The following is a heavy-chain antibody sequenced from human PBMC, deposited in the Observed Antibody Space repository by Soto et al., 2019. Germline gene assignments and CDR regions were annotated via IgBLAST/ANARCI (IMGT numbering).Heavy chain of an antibody. CDR1: GFTFSGYG. D-gene: IGHD3-22*01. V-gene: IGHV3-30*03. Sequence: PGGSLRLSCAASGFTFSGYGMHWVRKAPGKGLEWVAVISYDGINKNYVDSVKGRFTISRDNPKNTLYLQMNSLRAEDTAVYYCARSESYYYDSSGRRRSGFDYWGQGTLVTVSS. CDR2: ISYDGINK. J-gene: IGHJ4*02. CDR3: ARSESYYYDSSGRRRSGFDY.